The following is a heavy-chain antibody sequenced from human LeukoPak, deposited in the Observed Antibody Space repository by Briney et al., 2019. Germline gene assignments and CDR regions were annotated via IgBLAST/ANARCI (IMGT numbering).Heavy chain of an antibody. CDR3: ARGRFWVYYFDY. J-gene: IGHJ4*02. Sequence: SETLSPTCAVSGGSISSGGYSWSWIRQHPGKGLEWIGYIYYSGSTYYNPSLKSRVTISVDTSKNQFSLKLSSVTAADTAVYYCARGRFWVYYFDYWGQGTLVTVSS. V-gene: IGHV4-31*11. CDR1: GGSISSGGYS. CDR2: IYYSGST. D-gene: IGHD3-3*01.